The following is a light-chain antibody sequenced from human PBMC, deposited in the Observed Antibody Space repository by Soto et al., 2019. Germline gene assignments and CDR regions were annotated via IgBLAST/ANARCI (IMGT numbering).Light chain of an antibody. CDR3: HQYASSPRT. Sequence: EIVLTQSPGTLSLSPGDRATLSCRASQGVSANSLAWYQQKPGQAPRLLIYGASIRATGISDRFSGSGSGTDFPLTISRLEPEDFAMYYCHQYASSPRTFGQGTKVDI. CDR1: QGVSANS. CDR2: GAS. V-gene: IGKV3-20*01. J-gene: IGKJ1*01.